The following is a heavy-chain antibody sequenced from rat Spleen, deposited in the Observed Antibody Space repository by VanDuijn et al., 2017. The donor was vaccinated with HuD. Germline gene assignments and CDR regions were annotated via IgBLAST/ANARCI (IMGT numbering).Heavy chain of an antibody. CDR2: LSYSGST. V-gene: IGHV3-1*01. Sequence: EVQLQESGPGLVKPSQSLSLTCSVTGFSITTHYWGWIRKFPGNKMEWIGHLSYSGSTSYNPSLKSRISITRDTSKNHFFLQLNSVTTEDTATYYCARGIIRGTGVMDAWGQGASVTVSS. CDR1: GFSITTHY. D-gene: IGHD4-3*01. J-gene: IGHJ4*01. CDR3: ARGIIRGTGVMDA.